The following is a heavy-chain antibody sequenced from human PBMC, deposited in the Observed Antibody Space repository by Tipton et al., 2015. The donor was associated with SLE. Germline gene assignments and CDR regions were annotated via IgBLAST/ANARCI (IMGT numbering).Heavy chain of an antibody. CDR3: ARLGGSPPDP. CDR1: GGTFSSSA. CDR2: IIPILGTT. J-gene: IGHJ5*02. V-gene: IGHV1-69*01. D-gene: IGHD3-16*01. Sequence: QVQLVQSGAEVKKPGSSVKVSCKTSGGTFSSSAISWARQAPGQGLEWMGGIIPILGTTNYAQKFQGRVTITADESTYTAYMEMRSLRSADTAVYYCARLGGSPPDPWGQGTLVTVSS.